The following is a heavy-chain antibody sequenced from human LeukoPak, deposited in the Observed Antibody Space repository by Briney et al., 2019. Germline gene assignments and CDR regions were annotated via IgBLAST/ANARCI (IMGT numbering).Heavy chain of an antibody. V-gene: IGHV1-69*01. D-gene: IGHD1-1*01. CDR2: IIPIFGTA. Sequence: GSSVKVSCKATVGTFSSYAISWVRQAPGQGLEWVGGIIPIFGTANYAQKFQGRVTITADESTSTAYMELSSLRSEDTAVYYCARTQHMGSEGNDAWDNWFDPWGQGTLVTVSS. CDR3: ARTQHMGSEGNDAWDNWFDP. CDR1: VGTFSSYA. J-gene: IGHJ5*02.